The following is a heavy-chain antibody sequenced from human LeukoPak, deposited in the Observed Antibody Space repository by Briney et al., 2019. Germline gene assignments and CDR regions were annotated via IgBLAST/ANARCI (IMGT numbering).Heavy chain of an antibody. CDR2: IYYSGST. V-gene: IGHV4-59*01. CDR1: GGSISSIF. J-gene: IGHJ4*02. CDR3: ARRRSGGYVSNVDFDY. D-gene: IGHD5-12*01. Sequence: SETLSLTCTVSGGSISSIFWSWIRQPPGKGLEWIGYIYYSGSTNYNPSLKSRVTISVDTSKNQFSLKLSSVTAADTAVYYCARRRSGGYVSNVDFDYWGQGTLVTVSS.